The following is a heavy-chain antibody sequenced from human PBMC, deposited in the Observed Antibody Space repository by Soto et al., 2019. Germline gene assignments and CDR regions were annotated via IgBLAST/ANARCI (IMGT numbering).Heavy chain of an antibody. CDR3: ARRERYYGSPGWFDP. V-gene: IGHV4-39*01. CDR1: GGSISSFAYY. J-gene: IGHJ5*02. CDR2: VYYNENT. Sequence: LPLTCTVSGGSISSFAYYWGWIRQPPGKGLEWIGTVYYNENTYYNPSLKSRVTISVDTAKNQFSLNLRSVTAADTAIYFCARRERYYGSPGWFDPWGQGTLVTVSS. D-gene: IGHD3-10*01.